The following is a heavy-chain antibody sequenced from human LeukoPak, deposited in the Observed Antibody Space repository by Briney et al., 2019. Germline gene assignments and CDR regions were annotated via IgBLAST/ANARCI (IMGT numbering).Heavy chain of an antibody. CDR1: GYTFTTYG. J-gene: IGHJ5*02. CDR3: ARDLIAARPGWFNP. D-gene: IGHD6-6*01. V-gene: IGHV1-18*01. CDR2: ISAYNGNT. Sequence: ASVKVSCKASGYTFTTYGINWVRQAPGQGLEWMGWISAYNGNTNYAQNLQGRVTLTTDTSASTAYMELRSLRSDDTAVYYCARDLIAARPGWFNPWGQGTLVIVSS.